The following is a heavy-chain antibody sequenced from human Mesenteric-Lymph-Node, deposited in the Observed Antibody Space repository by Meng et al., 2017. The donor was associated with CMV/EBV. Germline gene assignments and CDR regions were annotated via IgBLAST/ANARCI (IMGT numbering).Heavy chain of an antibody. Sequence: SETLSLTCAVYGGSFSGYYWSWIRQPPGKDLEWIGYIFHSGSTYYNPSLKSRVTISVDASKNQFSLKLNSVTAADTAVYYCARVGGYSYGYHAIDIWGQGTMVTVSS. CDR3: ARVGGYSYGYHAIDI. CDR1: GGSFSGYY. J-gene: IGHJ3*02. CDR2: IFHSGST. V-gene: IGHV4-34*12. D-gene: IGHD5-18*01.